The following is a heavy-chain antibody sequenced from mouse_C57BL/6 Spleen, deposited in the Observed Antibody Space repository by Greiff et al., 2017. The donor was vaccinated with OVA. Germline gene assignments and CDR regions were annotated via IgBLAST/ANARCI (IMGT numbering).Heavy chain of an antibody. D-gene: IGHD1-1*01. CDR2: IWSGGST. J-gene: IGHJ4*01. CDR3: ARGGNYYGSSYVDYYAMDY. CDR1: GFSLTSYG. V-gene: IGHV2-2*01. Sequence: VQLQQSGPGLVQPSQSLSITCTVSGFSLTSYGVHWVRQSPGKGLEWLGVIWSGGSTDYNAAFISRLSISKDNSKSQVFFKMNSLQADDTAIYYCARGGNYYGSSYVDYYAMDYWGQGTSVTVSS.